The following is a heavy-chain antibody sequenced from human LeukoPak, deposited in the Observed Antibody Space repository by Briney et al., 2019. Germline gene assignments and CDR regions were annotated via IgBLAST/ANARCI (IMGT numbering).Heavy chain of an antibody. V-gene: IGHV3-30-3*01. J-gene: IGHJ6*02. CDR1: GFTFSSYV. CDR2: ISYDGSNK. Sequence: GGSLRLSCAASGFTFSSYVMHWVRQAPGKGLEWVAVISYDGSNKYYADSVKGRFTISRDNSKNTLYLQMNSLRAEDTAVYHCARGFTPSGSYYYYGMDVWGQGTTVTVSS. CDR3: ARGFTPSGSYYYYGMDV. D-gene: IGHD1-26*01.